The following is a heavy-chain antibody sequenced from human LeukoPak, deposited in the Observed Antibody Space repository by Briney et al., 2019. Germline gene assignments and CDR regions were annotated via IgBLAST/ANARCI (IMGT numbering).Heavy chain of an antibody. CDR3: ARDRDPITMVRGVAPHDY. CDR1: GYTFTSYG. J-gene: IGHJ4*02. D-gene: IGHD3-10*01. V-gene: IGHV1-18*01. CDR2: ISANNGNT. Sequence: GASVKVSCKASGYTFTSYGITWVRQAPGQGLEWMGWISANNGNTDYAQKLQGRVTMTTDTSTSTAYMELRSLRSDDTAVYYCARDRDPITMVRGVAPHDYWGQGTLVTVSS.